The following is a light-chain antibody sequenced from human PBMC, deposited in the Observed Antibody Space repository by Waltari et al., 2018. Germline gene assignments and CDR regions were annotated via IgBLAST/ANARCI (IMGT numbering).Light chain of an antibody. Sequence: DIVMTQSPDSLTVPLSGRATINCKSSQSLFYSSINKYYLAWYQLKPGQPPRLLISWASTREAGGPDRVIGSGAVTDVTLTIDNLQAEDVAVYYCQQYSSIPRTFGQGTPV. CDR3: QQYSSIPRT. J-gene: IGKJ1*01. V-gene: IGKV4-1*01. CDR1: QSLFYSSINKYY. CDR2: WAS.